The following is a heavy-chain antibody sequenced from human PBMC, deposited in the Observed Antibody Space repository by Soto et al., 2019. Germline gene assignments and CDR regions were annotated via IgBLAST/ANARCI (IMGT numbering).Heavy chain of an antibody. CDR3: ARTPQWLVSGNYYYGMDV. J-gene: IGHJ6*02. D-gene: IGHD6-19*01. Sequence: QVQLVQSGAEVKKPGASVKVSCKASGYTFTGYYMHWVRQAPGQGLEWMGWINPTVVAQTMHRSFQGWVTMTRDTSISTAYMELSRLRSDDTAVYYCARTPQWLVSGNYYYGMDVWGQGTTVTVSS. CDR1: GYTFTGYY. CDR2: INPTVVA. V-gene: IGHV1-2*04.